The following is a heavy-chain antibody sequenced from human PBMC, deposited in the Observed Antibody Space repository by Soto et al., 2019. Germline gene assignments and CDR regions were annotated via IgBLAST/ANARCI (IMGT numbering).Heavy chain of an antibody. V-gene: IGHV1-69*06. CDR2: VIPMSGSS. CDR3: ARRRPRSGPPVYYYGVDV. CDR1: GGTFSTYV. D-gene: IGHD1-26*01. Sequence: QVQLVQSGAEVKKPGSSVKVSCKASGGTFSTYVISWVRQAPGQGLEWMGRVIPMSGSSNYAQKFQGRVTITADKDTSIAYMEVRSLRSEDTAVYYCARRRPRSGPPVYYYGVDVWSQGTTVIVSS. J-gene: IGHJ6*02.